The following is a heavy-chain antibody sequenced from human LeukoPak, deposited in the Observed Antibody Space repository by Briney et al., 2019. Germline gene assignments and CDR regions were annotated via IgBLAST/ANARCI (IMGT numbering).Heavy chain of an antibody. D-gene: IGHD4-23*01. V-gene: IGHV4-4*02. CDR1: GGSISSSNW. J-gene: IGHJ6*03. Sequence: SETLSLTCAVSGGSISSSNWWSWVRQPPGKGLEWIGEIYHSGSTNYNPSLKSRVTISVDTSKNQFSLKLSSVTAADTAVYYCARATTTVVKYYYYYYYMDVWGKGTTVTISS. CDR3: ARATTTVVKYYYYYYYMDV. CDR2: IYHSGST.